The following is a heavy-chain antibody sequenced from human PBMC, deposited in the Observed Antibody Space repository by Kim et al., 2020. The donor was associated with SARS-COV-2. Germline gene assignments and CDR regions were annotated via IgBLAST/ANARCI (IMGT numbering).Heavy chain of an antibody. J-gene: IGHJ4*02. CDR2: IYYSGST. V-gene: IGHV4-59*08. D-gene: IGHD1-1*01. Sequence: SETLSLTCTVSGGSISSYYWSWIRQPPGKGLEWIGYIYYSGSTNYNPSLKSRVTISVDTSKNQFSLKLSSVTAADTAVYYCARRGWNTPFDYWGQGTLVTVSS. CDR3: ARRGWNTPFDY. CDR1: GGSISSYY.